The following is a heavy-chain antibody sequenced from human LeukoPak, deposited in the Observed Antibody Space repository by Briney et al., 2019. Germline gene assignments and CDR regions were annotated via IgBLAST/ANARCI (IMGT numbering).Heavy chain of an antibody. Sequence: GGSLRLSCAASGFTLSSYSMNWVRQAPGKGLEWVSSISSSSSYIYYADSVKGRFTICRDNSKNTLYLQMNSLRAEDTAVYYCARAKKVATISWYFDLWGRGTLVTVSS. CDR3: ARAKKVATISWYFDL. J-gene: IGHJ2*01. CDR2: ISSSSSYI. D-gene: IGHD5-12*01. CDR1: GFTLSSYS. V-gene: IGHV3-21*01.